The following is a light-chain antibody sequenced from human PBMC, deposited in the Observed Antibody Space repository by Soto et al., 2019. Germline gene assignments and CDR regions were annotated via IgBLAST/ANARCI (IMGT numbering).Light chain of an antibody. CDR1: NSSIGAGFG. Sequence: QSVLTQTPSVSGAPGQRVTLSCTGTNSSIGAGFGVHWYQHVPGTAPRLLIFDDNNRPSGVPDRFSGSRSGTSASLAISGLQADDEADYYCQSYDSSLIGAVFGGGTKVTVL. V-gene: IGLV1-40*01. CDR3: QSYDSSLIGAV. J-gene: IGLJ3*02. CDR2: DDN.